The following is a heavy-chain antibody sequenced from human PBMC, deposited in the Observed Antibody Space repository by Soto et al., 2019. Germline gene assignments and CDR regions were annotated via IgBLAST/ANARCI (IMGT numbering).Heavy chain of an antibody. V-gene: IGHV1-18*01. D-gene: IGHD3-16*01. CDR3: ARGGTPIDY. CDR1: GYTFTNFG. Sequence: QVQLVQSGAEVKKPGASVKVSCKASGYTFTNFGISWVRQAPGQGLEWMGWITTYNGNTNNAQNFQARVTMPTDRSASTAYMELRSLRSEDTGVYYCARGGTPIDYWRQGTLVTVSS. J-gene: IGHJ4*02. CDR2: ITTYNGNT.